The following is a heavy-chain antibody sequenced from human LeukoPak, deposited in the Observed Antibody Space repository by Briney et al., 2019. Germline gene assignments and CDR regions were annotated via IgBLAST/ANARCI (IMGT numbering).Heavy chain of an antibody. D-gene: IGHD6-13*01. CDR1: GGSISSYY. V-gene: IGHV4-59*01. CDR3: AREASSSWYPPAFDI. CDR2: IYYSGST. Sequence: PSETLSLTCTVSGGSISSYYWSWIRQPPGKGLEWIGYIYYSGSTNYNPSLKSRVTISVDTSKNQFSLKLSSVTAADTAVYYCAREASSSWYPPAFDIWAKGQWSPSP. J-gene: IGHJ3*02.